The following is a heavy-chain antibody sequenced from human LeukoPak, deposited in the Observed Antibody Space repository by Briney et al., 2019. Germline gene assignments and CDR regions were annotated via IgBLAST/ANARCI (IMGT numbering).Heavy chain of an antibody. CDR1: GGSISSYY. Sequence: KPSETLSLTCTVSGGSISSYYWSWIRQPPGKGLEWIGYIYYSGSTNYNPSLKSRVTISVDTSKNQFSLKLSSVTAADTAVYYCARSHREYSYGRGPSDDAFDIWGQGTMVTVSS. V-gene: IGHV4-59*01. CDR3: ARSHREYSYGRGPSDDAFDI. CDR2: IYYSGST. D-gene: IGHD5-18*01. J-gene: IGHJ3*02.